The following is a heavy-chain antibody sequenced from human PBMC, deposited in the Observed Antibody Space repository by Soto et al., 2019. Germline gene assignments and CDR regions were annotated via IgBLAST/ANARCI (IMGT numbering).Heavy chain of an antibody. J-gene: IGHJ1*01. Sequence: QVQLQESGPGLVKPSETLSLTCTVSGDSIRDYYWHWIRQPPGKGLEWIGHIHYTGSTYYNPSLKSRVTISVDTSKTQFSLTLSSVTAADTAVYYCARVRTGDWGQCALVTVSS. D-gene: IGHD3-10*01. V-gene: IGHV4-59*01. CDR2: IHYTGST. CDR3: ARVRTGD. CDR1: GDSIRDYY.